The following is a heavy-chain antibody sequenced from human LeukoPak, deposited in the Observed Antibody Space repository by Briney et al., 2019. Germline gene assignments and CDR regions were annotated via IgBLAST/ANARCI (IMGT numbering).Heavy chain of an antibody. J-gene: IGHJ4*02. V-gene: IGHV1-69*13. CDR2: IVPIFGTA. CDR1: GGTFSSYA. CDR3: ARDPAPLYSYGSLYYFDY. D-gene: IGHD5-18*01. Sequence: SVKVSCKASGGTFSSYAISWVRQAPGQGLEWMGGIVPIFGTANYAQKFQGRVTITADESTSTAYMELSSLRSEDTAVYYCARDPAPLYSYGSLYYFDYWGQGTLVTVSS.